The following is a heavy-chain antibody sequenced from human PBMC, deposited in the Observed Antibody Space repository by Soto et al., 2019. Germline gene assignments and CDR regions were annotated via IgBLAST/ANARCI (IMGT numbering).Heavy chain of an antibody. J-gene: IGHJ4*02. Sequence: QVQLQQWGAGLLKPSETLSLTCAVYGGSFSGYDWTWIRQPPGTGLEWIGEINHSGSTNYNPSLKSRVTISVVTSKNQFSLKLTSVTAADTAVYYCARDKITGLFDSWGQGTLVTVSS. D-gene: IGHD2-8*02. V-gene: IGHV4-34*01. CDR3: ARDKITGLFDS. CDR1: GGSFSGYD. CDR2: INHSGST.